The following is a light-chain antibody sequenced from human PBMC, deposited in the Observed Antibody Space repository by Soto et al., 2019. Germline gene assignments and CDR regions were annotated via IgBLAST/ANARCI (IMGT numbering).Light chain of an antibody. CDR1: QSVRSQ. Sequence: EIVLTQSPVTLSLSPGERATLSCRASQSVRSQLAWYQQKSGQAPRLIIYDASTRATGIPARFSGSGSGTDFTLTIRSLEPDDFALYYCQQRSDWPLLTFGGGTTVEIK. CDR3: QQRSDWPLLT. J-gene: IGKJ4*01. V-gene: IGKV3-11*01. CDR2: DAS.